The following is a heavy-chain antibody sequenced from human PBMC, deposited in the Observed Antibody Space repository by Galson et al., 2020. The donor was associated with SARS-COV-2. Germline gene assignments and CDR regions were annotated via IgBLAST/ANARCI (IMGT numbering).Heavy chain of an antibody. V-gene: IGHV4-30-4*01. Sequence: SETLSLTCTVSGAPLRSNDYYWSWVRQHTGKGLEWIGYVYYSGSAYHNPSLKSRLSMSVDTSRNQFSLRLSSVTAADTAVYYCARGTHQPTTVTVEDAVDIWGQGTTVTVSS. CDR3: ARGTHQPTTVTVEDAVDI. J-gene: IGHJ3*02. D-gene: IGHD4-17*01. CDR1: GAPLRSNDYY. CDR2: VYYSGSA.